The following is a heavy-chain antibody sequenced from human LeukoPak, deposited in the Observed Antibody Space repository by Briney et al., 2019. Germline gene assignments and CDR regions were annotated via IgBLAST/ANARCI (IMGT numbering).Heavy chain of an antibody. CDR3: ARRFLDDWYFDL. D-gene: IGHD3-3*01. J-gene: IGHJ2*01. V-gene: IGHV4-59*11. CDR2: IRSTGSI. Sequence: KPSETLSLTCTVSGDSISYPYWNWIRQSPGKGLEWIAYIRSTGSISYNPSLKSRVTISLDTSRNQFSLTFTSVTAADTAVYYCARRFLDDWYFDLWGRGTLVTVSS. CDR1: GDSISYPY.